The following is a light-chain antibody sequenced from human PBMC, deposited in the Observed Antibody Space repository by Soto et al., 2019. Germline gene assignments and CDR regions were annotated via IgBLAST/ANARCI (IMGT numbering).Light chain of an antibody. CDR3: QQYNNWPPWT. V-gene: IGKV3-15*01. Sequence: EIVMTQSPATLSVSPGERATLSCRASQSVSSNLAWYQQKPGQAPRLLIYGATTRATAIPARFSGGGSGTEFTLTISSLQSEDFADYYCQQYNNWPPWTFGQGTKVEIK. CDR2: GAT. CDR1: QSVSSN. J-gene: IGKJ1*01.